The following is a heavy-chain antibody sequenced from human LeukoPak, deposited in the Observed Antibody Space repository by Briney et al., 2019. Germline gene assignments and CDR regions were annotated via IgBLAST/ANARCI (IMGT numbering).Heavy chain of an antibody. CDR2: ISYDGGNK. CDR3: AREGVTRELTR. D-gene: IGHD4-17*01. Sequence: GGSLRLSCAASGFTFSSYTMSWVRQAPGKGLEWVAVISYDGGNKYYADSVKGRFTISRDNSKNTLYLQMNSLRAEDTAVYYCAREGVTRELTRWGQGTLVTVSS. CDR1: GFTFSSYT. V-gene: IGHV3-30-3*01. J-gene: IGHJ4*02.